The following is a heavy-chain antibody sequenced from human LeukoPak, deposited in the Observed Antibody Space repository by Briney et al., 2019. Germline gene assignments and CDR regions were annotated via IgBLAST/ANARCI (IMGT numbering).Heavy chain of an antibody. J-gene: IGHJ4*02. CDR1: GYSISSGYY. Sequence: SETLSLTCTVSGYSISSGYYWGWIRQPPGKGLEWIGSIYHSGSTYYNPSLKSRVTISVDTSKNQFSLKLSSVTAADTAVYYCARDDMASAAAGPQPPDWGQGTLVTVSS. CDR2: IYHSGST. D-gene: IGHD6-13*01. CDR3: ARDDMASAAAGPQPPD. V-gene: IGHV4-38-2*02.